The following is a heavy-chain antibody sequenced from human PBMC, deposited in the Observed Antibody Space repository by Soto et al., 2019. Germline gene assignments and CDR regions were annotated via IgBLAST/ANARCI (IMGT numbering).Heavy chain of an antibody. D-gene: IGHD3-3*01. CDR2: ISAYNGNT. CDR3: ARERITIFGVVPGVDY. CDR1: GYTFTSYG. V-gene: IGHV1-18*04. Sequence: QVQLVQSGAEVKKPGASVKVSCKASGYTFTSYGISWVRQAPGQGIEWMGWISAYNGNTNYAQKHQGRVTMTTDTSTSTAYRELRSLRSADTAVYYCARERITIFGVVPGVDYWGQGTLVTVSS. J-gene: IGHJ4*02.